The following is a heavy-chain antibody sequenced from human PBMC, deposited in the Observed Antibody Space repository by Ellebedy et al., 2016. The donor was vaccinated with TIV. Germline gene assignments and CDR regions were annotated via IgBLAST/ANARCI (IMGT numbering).Heavy chain of an antibody. CDR1: GFSFRSYW. J-gene: IGHJ5*02. CDR2: IYQDGSDQ. V-gene: IGHV3-7*01. D-gene: IGHD4-17*01. CDR3: ARRGSYGDYAVQVNSWFDT. Sequence: GESLKISCAASGFSFRSYWMSWVRQAPGKGLEGVANIYQDGSDQYYVDSVKGRFTISRDNANKSLFLQMNSMRVEDTDVYYCARRGSYGDYAVQVNSWFDTWGQGTLVTVSS.